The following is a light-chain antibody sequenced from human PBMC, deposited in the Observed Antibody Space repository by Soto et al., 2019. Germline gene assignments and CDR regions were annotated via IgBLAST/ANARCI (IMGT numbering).Light chain of an antibody. CDR3: QRSYSTPRT. J-gene: IGKJ1*01. V-gene: IGKV1-39*01. CDR1: QSISSY. Sequence: QMTQSPSSLSASVAYRVTITCRASQSISSYVNWYQQKPGKAPKLLIYAASSLQSGVPSRFSGSGSGTDFTLTISSLQPEDFATYYCQRSYSTPRTFGQGTKVDIK. CDR2: AAS.